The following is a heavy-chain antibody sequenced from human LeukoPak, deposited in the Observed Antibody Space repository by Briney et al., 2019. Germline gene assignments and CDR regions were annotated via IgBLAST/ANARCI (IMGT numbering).Heavy chain of an antibody. Sequence: PSETLSLTCSVSGDSISSRTYYWTWIRQHPEKGLEWIGYIWNSGSTNYNPALKSRVTISVDTSKNQFSLKLTSVTAADTAIYCCARDVSSMFPNWFDPWGQGILVIVSS. CDR1: GDSISSRTYY. D-gene: IGHD6-6*01. CDR3: ARDVSSMFPNWFDP. V-gene: IGHV4-31*03. CDR2: IWNSGST. J-gene: IGHJ5*02.